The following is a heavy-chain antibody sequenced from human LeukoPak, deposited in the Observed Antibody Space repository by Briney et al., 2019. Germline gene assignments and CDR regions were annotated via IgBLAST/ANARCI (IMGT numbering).Heavy chain of an antibody. V-gene: IGHV3-30-3*01. D-gene: IGHD3-22*01. CDR2: ISYGGSNK. CDR1: GFTFSSYA. CDR3: ASVNYYDSSGFNY. J-gene: IGHJ4*02. Sequence: PGGSLRLSCAASGFTFSSYAMHWVRQAPGKGLEWVAVISYGGSNKYYADSVKGRFTISRDNSKNTLYLQMNSLRAEDTAVYYCASVNYYDSSGFNYWGQGTLVTVSS.